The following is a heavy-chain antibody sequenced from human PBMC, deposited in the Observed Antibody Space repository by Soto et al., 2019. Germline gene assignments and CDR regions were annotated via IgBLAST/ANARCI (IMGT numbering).Heavy chain of an antibody. Sequence: SETLSLTCAVYGGSFSGHYWSWIRQPPGKGLEWIGEINHSGSTNYNPSLKSRVTISVDTSQNQFSLNLASVTAADTAVYYCAKVHQQYIWFDFWGQGTLVTVSS. CDR2: INHSGST. CDR1: GGSFSGHY. D-gene: IGHD2-2*01. CDR3: AKVHQQYIWFDF. J-gene: IGHJ5*01. V-gene: IGHV4-34*01.